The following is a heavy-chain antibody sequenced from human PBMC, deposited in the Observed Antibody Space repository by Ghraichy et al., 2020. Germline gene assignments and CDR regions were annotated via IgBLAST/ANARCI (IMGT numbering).Heavy chain of an antibody. D-gene: IGHD4-17*01. Sequence: GSLRLSCVVSGFTFSAYVIHWVRQAPGKGLEWLAVISNDGSNEYYAESVKGRFTISRDNSKNTLYLQLNSLRTEDTAVYYCARTLTVSTLFDYWGQGTLVTVSS. CDR1: GFTFSAYV. CDR3: ARTLTVSTLFDY. J-gene: IGHJ4*02. V-gene: IGHV3-30-3*01. CDR2: ISNDGSNE.